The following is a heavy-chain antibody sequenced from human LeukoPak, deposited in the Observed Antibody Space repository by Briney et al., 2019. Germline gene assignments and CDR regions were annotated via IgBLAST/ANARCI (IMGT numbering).Heavy chain of an antibody. CDR2: INPNSGGT. CDR3: ARVLRYFDSSPLGY. V-gene: IGHV1-2*02. J-gene: IGHJ4*02. D-gene: IGHD3-9*01. CDR1: GYTFTSYY. Sequence: ASVKVSCKASGYTFTSYYMHWVRQAPGQGLEWMGWINPNSGGTNYAQKFQGRVIMTRDTSISTAYMELSRLRSDDTAVYYCARVLRYFDSSPLGYWGQGTLVTVSS.